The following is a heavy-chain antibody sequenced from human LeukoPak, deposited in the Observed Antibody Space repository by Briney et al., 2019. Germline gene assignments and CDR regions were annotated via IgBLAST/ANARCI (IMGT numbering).Heavy chain of an antibody. V-gene: IGHV4-34*01. CDR1: GGSFSGYY. CDR3: ARGPYYEGYFDY. D-gene: IGHD3-22*01. Sequence: ASETLSLTCAVYGGSFSGYYWSWIRQPPGKGLEWIGEINHSGSTNYNPSLKSRVTISVDTSKNQFSLKLSSVTAADTAVYYCARGPYYEGYFDYWGQGTLVTVSS. J-gene: IGHJ4*02. CDR2: INHSGST.